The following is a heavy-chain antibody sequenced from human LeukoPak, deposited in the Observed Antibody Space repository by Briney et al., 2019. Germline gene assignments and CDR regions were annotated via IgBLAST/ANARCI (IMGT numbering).Heavy chain of an antibody. J-gene: IGHJ6*03. Sequence: SETLSLTCAVYGGSFSGYYWSWIRQPPGKGLEWLGEINRSGSTNYNPSLKSRVTISVDTSKNQFSLKLSSVTAADTAVYYCARRGWFGESPHYYMDVWGKGTTVTISS. V-gene: IGHV4-34*01. CDR3: ARRGWFGESPHYYMDV. CDR2: INRSGST. CDR1: GGSFSGYY. D-gene: IGHD3-10*01.